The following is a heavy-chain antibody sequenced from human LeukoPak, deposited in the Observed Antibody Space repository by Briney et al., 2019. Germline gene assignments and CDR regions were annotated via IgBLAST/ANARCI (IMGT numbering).Heavy chain of an antibody. CDR2: IKLDGSEN. Sequence: PGGSLRLSCAASGFTFSSYWMSWVRQAPGKGLQWVANIKLDGSENYYVDSVRGRFTISRDNAKNSVFLQMTSLRVDDTAAYYCARDAEGRRYSPQDYWGQGTLVTVSS. V-gene: IGHV3-7*01. CDR3: ARDAEGRRYSPQDY. D-gene: IGHD5-18*01. CDR1: GFTFSSYW. J-gene: IGHJ4*02.